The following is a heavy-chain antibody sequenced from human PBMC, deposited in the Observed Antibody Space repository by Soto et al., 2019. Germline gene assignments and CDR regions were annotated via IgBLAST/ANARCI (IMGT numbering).Heavy chain of an antibody. Sequence: GGSLRLSCAASGFTFSNAWMNWVRQAPGKGLEWVGRIKRKTNSYTTEYAASVKGRFTISRDDSKNSLYLQMNSLKSEDTAVYYCAMLGGWSGGSSGMDVWGQGTTVTVSS. J-gene: IGHJ6*02. CDR3: AMLGGWSGGSSGMDV. CDR1: GFTFSNAW. D-gene: IGHD6-19*01. CDR2: IKRKTNSYTT. V-gene: IGHV3-72*01.